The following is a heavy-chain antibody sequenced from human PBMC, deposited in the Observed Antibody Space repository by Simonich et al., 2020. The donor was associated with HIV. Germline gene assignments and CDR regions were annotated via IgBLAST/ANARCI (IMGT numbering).Heavy chain of an antibody. D-gene: IGHD3-10*01. V-gene: IGHV3-23*04. J-gene: IGHJ6*02. CDR2: ISGSGGST. Sequence: EVQLVESGGGLVQPGGSLRLSCAASGFTFSSYAMSWVRQAPGKRLEWVSAISGSGGSTYYADSVKGRFTISRDNSKNTLYLQMNSRRAEDTAVYYCAKAYGNYYYYGMDVWGQGTTVTVSS. CDR1: GFTFSSYA. CDR3: AKAYGNYYYYGMDV.